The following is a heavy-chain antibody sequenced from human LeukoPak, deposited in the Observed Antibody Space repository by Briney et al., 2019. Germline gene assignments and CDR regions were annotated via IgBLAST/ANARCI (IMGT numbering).Heavy chain of an antibody. D-gene: IGHD3-22*01. CDR2: IYYSGST. Sequence: SETLSLTCTVSGGSISSYYWSWLRQPPGKGLEWIGYIYYSGSTYYNPSLKSRVTISVDTSKNQFSLKLSSVTAADTAVYYCARITVQLWYPHSGYTLDYWGQGTLVTVSS. V-gene: IGHV4-59*12. J-gene: IGHJ4*02. CDR1: GGSISSYY. CDR3: ARITVQLWYPHSGYTLDY.